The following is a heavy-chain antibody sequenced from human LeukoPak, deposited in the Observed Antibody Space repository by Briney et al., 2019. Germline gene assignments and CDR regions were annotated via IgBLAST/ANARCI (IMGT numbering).Heavy chain of an antibody. V-gene: IGHV1-69*13. Sequence: GASVKVSCKASGGTFSSYAISWVRQAPGQGLGWMGGIIPIFGTANYAQKFQGRVTITADESTSTAYMELSSLRSEDTAVYYCARALERGYSYGYSSAWGQGTLVTVSS. CDR1: GGTFSSYA. J-gene: IGHJ5*02. CDR3: ARALERGYSYGYSSA. D-gene: IGHD5-18*01. CDR2: IIPIFGTA.